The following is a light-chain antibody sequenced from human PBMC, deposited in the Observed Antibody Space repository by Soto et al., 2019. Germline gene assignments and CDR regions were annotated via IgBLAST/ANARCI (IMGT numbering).Light chain of an antibody. CDR3: QQYHRYPLT. Sequence: DIQMTQSPSTLSASVGDRVTITCRASQSISSRLAWYQQKPGKAPNLLIYKASSLESGVPSRFSGSGSGTAFTLAHSSLQPDDFATYYCQQYHRYPLTFGGGTKVEIK. CDR1: QSISSR. J-gene: IGKJ4*01. V-gene: IGKV1-5*03. CDR2: KAS.